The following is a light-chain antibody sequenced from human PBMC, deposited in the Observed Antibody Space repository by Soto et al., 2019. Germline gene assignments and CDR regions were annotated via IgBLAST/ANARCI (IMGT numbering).Light chain of an antibody. CDR2: DAY. J-gene: IGKJ2*02. Sequence: EVVLTQSPGTLSLSPGETATLSCRASQTVDSYVAWYQQKDAQAPSLLIYDAYTRATGVGARFTGSGSATDFSLTITSLEPEDFAVYYCQQHGKSPSTFGPGTKVEIK. V-gene: IGKV3-11*01. CDR3: QQHGKSPST. CDR1: QTVDSY.